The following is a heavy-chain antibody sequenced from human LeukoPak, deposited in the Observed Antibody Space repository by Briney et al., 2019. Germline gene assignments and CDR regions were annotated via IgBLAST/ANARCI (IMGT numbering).Heavy chain of an antibody. D-gene: IGHD6-25*01. CDR3: ARVSRFFSGRNNWFDP. J-gene: IGHJ5*02. CDR2: IYYSGST. Sequence: SETLSLTCTVSGGSISSSSYYWGCIRQPPGKGLEWIGYIYYSGSTNYNPSLKSRVTISVDTSKNQFSLKLSSVTAADTAVYYCARVSRFFSGRNNWFDPWGQGTLVTVSS. V-gene: IGHV4-61*05. CDR1: GGSISSSSYY.